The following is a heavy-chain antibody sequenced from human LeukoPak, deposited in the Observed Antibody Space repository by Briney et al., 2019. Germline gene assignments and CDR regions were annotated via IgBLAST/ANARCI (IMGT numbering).Heavy chain of an antibody. D-gene: IGHD3-10*01. CDR3: ARHGPRRYRSGSGSYLGY. Sequence: GSLRLSCTASGFTFINYSMNWVRQPPGKGLEWIGEINHSGSTNYNPSLKSRVTISVDTSKNQFSLKLSSVTAADTAVYYCARHGPRRYRSGSGSYLGYWGQGTLVTVSS. V-gene: IGHV4-34*01. CDR2: INHSGST. J-gene: IGHJ4*02. CDR1: GFTFINYS.